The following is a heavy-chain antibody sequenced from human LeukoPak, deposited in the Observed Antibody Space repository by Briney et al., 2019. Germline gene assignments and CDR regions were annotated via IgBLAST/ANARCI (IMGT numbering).Heavy chain of an antibody. Sequence: ASVKVSCKASGYTFTSYGISWVRQAPGQGLEWMGWISAYNGNTNYAQKLQGRVTMTTDTSTSTAYMELRGLRSDDTAVYYCARRENFDYYFDYWGQGTLVTVSS. D-gene: IGHD3-9*01. V-gene: IGHV1-18*01. CDR3: ARRENFDYYFDY. J-gene: IGHJ4*02. CDR1: GYTFTSYG. CDR2: ISAYNGNT.